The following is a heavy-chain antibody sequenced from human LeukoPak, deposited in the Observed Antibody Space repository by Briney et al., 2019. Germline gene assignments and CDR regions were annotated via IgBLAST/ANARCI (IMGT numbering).Heavy chain of an antibody. CDR1: GFTFSSYG. CDR3: ASDGGGELHGGYFDF. CDR2: IWYDGSNK. Sequence: GRSVRLSCAASGFTFSSYGMHWVRQAPGKGLEWVAVIWYDGSNKYYADSVKGRFTISRDNSKNTLYLQMNSLRAEDTAVYYCASDGGGELHGGYFDFWGQGTLVTVSS. V-gene: IGHV3-33*01. D-gene: IGHD1-26*01. J-gene: IGHJ4*02.